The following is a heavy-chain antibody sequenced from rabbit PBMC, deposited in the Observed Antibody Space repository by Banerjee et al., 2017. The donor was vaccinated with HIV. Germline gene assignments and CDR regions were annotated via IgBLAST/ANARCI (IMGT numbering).Heavy chain of an antibody. D-gene: IGHD6-1*01. Sequence: QQQLEESGGGLVKPGGSLTLTCKASGLDFSSGYYMFWVRQAPGKGLEWIGCIGTGSGRTYYASWAKGRFTISKTSSTTVTLQMTSLTAADTASYFCARNYGYAGDGSATPFNLWGPGTLVTVS. J-gene: IGHJ4*01. CDR1: GLDFSSGYY. CDR3: ARNYGYAGDGSATPFNL. V-gene: IGHV1S45*01. CDR2: IGTGSGRT.